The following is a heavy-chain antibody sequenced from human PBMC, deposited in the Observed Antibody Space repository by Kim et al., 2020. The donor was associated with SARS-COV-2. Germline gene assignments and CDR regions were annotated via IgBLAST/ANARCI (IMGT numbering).Heavy chain of an antibody. J-gene: IGHJ4*02. CDR3: ARDFVYSYGFF. V-gene: IGHV3-30*04. CDR1: GFTFSSYA. D-gene: IGHD5-18*01. Sequence: GGSLRLSCAASGFTFSSYAMHWVRQAPGKGLEWVAVISYDGSNKYYADSVKGRFTISRDNSKNTLYLQMNSLRAEDTAVYYCARDFVYSYGFFWGQGTVVTGS. CDR2: ISYDGSNK.